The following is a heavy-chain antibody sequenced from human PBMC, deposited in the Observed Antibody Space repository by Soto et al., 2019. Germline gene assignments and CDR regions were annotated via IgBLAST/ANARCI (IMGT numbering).Heavy chain of an antibody. D-gene: IGHD3-10*01. V-gene: IGHV4-61*01. Sequence: PSETLSLTCTVSGGSVSSGSYYWSWIRQPPGKGLEWIGYIYYSGSTNYNPSLKSRVTISVDTSKNQFSLKLSSVTAADAAVYYCARAPFSFTIPYYFDYWGQGTLVTVSS. CDR2: IYYSGST. J-gene: IGHJ4*02. CDR1: GGSVSSGSYY. CDR3: ARAPFSFTIPYYFDY.